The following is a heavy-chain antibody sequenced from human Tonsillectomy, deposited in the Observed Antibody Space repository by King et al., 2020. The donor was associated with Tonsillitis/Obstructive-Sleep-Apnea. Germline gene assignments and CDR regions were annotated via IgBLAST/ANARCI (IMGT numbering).Heavy chain of an antibody. V-gene: IGHV3-53*01. Sequence: VQLVESGGGLIQPGGSLRLSCAASGFTVSSNYMSWVRQAPGKGLEWVSVIYSGGSTYYADSVKGRFTISRDNSKNTLYLQMNSLRAEDTAVYYCARPSFTRLTPRYYGMDVWGQGTTVTVSS. CDR1: GFTVSSNY. D-gene: IGHD3-9*01. CDR3: ARPSFTRLTPRYYGMDV. CDR2: IYSGGST. J-gene: IGHJ6*02.